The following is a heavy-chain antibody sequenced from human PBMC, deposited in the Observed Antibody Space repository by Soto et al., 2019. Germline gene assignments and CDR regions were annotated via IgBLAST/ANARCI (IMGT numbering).Heavy chain of an antibody. V-gene: IGHV4-59*08. CDR1: GGSITSYY. D-gene: IGHD5-12*01. Sequence: QVQLQESGPGLVKPSETLSLTCTVSGGSITSYYWSWIRQPPGKGLEWIGYIYYSGSTNYNPSLKSRVTISVDTSKNQFSLKLSSVTAADTAVYYCARRGGYSGYDYFDYWGQGTLVTVSS. CDR3: ARRGGYSGYDYFDY. J-gene: IGHJ4*02. CDR2: IYYSGST.